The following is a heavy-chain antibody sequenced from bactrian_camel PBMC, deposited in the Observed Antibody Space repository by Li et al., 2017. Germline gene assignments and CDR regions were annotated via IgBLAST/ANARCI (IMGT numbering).Heavy chain of an antibody. CDR1: PNTISNYV. J-gene: IGHJ4*01. V-gene: IGHV3S31*01. D-gene: IGHD2*01. Sequence: DVQLVESGGESVQTGGSLRLSCAASPNTISNYVMGWFRQAPGKGREGVASIDSDGETTYADSVKGRFTISKDNAKNILYLQMNSLKPEDSAMYYCAADLARYCGAFSGFFAHASWGQGTQVTVS. CDR3: AADLARYCGAFSGFFAHAS. CDR2: IDSDGETT.